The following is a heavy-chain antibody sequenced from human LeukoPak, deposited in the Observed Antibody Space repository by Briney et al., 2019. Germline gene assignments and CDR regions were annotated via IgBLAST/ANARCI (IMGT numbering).Heavy chain of an antibody. J-gene: IGHJ6*02. CDR3: ARDRAYAPVDV. Sequence: ASVTVSCKASGYTFTSYGISWVRQAPGQGLEWMGWISAYNGNTNYAQKLQGRVTMTTDTSTSTAYMELRSLRSDDSAVYYCARDRAYAPVDVWGQRTTVTVPS. V-gene: IGHV1-18*01. CDR1: GYTFTSYG. CDR2: ISAYNGNT. D-gene: IGHD2-2*01.